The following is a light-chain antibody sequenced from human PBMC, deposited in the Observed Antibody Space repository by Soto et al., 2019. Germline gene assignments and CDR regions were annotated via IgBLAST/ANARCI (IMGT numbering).Light chain of an antibody. CDR1: QTISSW. V-gene: IGKV1-5*03. CDR2: KAS. Sequence: DIQITQSPSTLSASVRDRVTITCRASQTISSWLAWFQQRPGRAPKFLIYKASSLKNGVPLRFSGSGSGTQFTRTISCLQSEDFATYYCQQYYSYTRTFGQGTKVDIK. CDR3: QQYYSYTRT. J-gene: IGKJ1*01.